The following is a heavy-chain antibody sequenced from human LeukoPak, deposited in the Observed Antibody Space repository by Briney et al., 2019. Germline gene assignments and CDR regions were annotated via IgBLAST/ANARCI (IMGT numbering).Heavy chain of an antibody. CDR1: VYSFTAHY. CDR2: IDPNSGDT. J-gene: IGHJ6*03. D-gene: IGHD5-18*01. Sequence: ASVKVSCKASVYSFTAHYFHWVRQAPGQGLEWMGWIDPNSGDTNYAQKFQGWVTMTRDTSISTIYVELTRLKSNDTAVYYCARDPTLWSGYDTDLWGQGTTVTVSS. CDR3: ARDPTLWSGYDTDL. V-gene: IGHV1-2*04.